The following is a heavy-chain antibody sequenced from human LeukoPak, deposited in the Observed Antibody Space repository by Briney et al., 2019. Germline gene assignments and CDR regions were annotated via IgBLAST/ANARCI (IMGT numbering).Heavy chain of an antibody. CDR3: AKARIAARLRDAFDI. V-gene: IGHV3-23*01. Sequence: GGSLRLSCAASGFTFSSYEMSWVRQAPGKGLEWVSAISGSGGSTYYADSVKGRFTISRDNSKNTLYLQMNSLRAEDTAVYYCAKARIAARLRDAFDIWGQGTMVTVSS. CDR2: ISGSGGST. J-gene: IGHJ3*02. D-gene: IGHD6-6*01. CDR1: GFTFSSYE.